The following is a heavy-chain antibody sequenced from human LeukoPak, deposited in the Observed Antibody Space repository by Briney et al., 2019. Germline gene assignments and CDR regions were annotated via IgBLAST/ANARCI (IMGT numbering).Heavy chain of an antibody. V-gene: IGHV3-66*01. J-gene: IGHJ5*01. D-gene: IGHD5-18*01. Sequence: GGSLRLSCAASGFTVSSNYMSWVRQAPGKGLEWVSIIYRDDRTFYADSVKDRFTISRDNSKKTLFLKMNSLRAEDTAVYYCARDLGSYVDSWGHGTLVTVSS. CDR3: ARDLGSYVDS. CDR1: GFTVSSNY. CDR2: IYRDDRT.